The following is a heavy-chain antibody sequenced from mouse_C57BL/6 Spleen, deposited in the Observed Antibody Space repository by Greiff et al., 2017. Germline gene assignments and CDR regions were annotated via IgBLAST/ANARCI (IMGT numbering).Heavy chain of an antibody. J-gene: IGHJ2*01. CDR2: INPYNGGT. CDR3: ARSIYYGNYFDY. CDR1: GYTFTDYY. D-gene: IGHD2-1*01. Sequence: VQLKQSGPVLVKPGASVKMSCKASGYTFTDYYMNWVKQSHGKSLEWIGVINPYNGGTSYNQKFKGKATLTVDKSSSTAYMELNSLTSEDSAVYYCARSIYYGNYFDYWGQGTTLTVSS. V-gene: IGHV1-19*01.